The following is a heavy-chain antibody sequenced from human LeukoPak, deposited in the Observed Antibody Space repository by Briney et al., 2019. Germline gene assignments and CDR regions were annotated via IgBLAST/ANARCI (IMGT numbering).Heavy chain of an antibody. J-gene: IGHJ4*02. CDR2: INPTSGGT. CDR1: GYTFIGYY. CDR3: ARLVGLSTTASY. D-gene: IGHD5/OR15-5a*01. Sequence: GASVKVSCKASGYTFIGYYLHWVRQAPGQGLEWMGWINPTSGGTNYAQKFQDRVTMTRDTSINTAYMELSRLTSDDTAVYYCARLVGLSTTASYWGQGTQVIVSS. V-gene: IGHV1-2*02.